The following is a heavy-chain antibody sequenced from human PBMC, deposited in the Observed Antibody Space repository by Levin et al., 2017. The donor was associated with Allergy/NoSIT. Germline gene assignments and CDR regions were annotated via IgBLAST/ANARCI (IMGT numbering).Heavy chain of an antibody. Sequence: SETLSLTCAVSGGSISNYFWAWLRQRAGKGLEWIGRIYTSGSTDYNPSLKSRVSMSVDTSKNQFSLKLSSVTAADTAVYYCAREHKDYDTSGYYYDYWGQGTLVTVSS. D-gene: IGHD3-22*01. V-gene: IGHV4-4*07. CDR1: GGSISNYF. CDR3: AREHKDYDTSGYYYDY. CDR2: IYTSGST. J-gene: IGHJ4*02.